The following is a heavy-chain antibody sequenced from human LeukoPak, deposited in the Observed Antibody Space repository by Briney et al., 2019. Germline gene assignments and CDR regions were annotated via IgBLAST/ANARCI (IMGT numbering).Heavy chain of an antibody. Sequence: PGRSVRLFRAAAGFTFSSPGMDSVRQAPGNGLESVAVISYDGSNKYYADSVKSRFTISRDNSKNTLYLQMNSLRAEDTAVYYCAELGITMIGGVWGKGTTVTISS. CDR2: ISYDGSNK. D-gene: IGHD3-10*02. CDR3: AELGITMIGGV. J-gene: IGHJ6*04. CDR1: GFTFSSPG. V-gene: IGHV3-33*05.